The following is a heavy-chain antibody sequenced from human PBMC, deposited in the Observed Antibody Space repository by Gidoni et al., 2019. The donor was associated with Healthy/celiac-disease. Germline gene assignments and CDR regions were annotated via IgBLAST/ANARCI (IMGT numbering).Heavy chain of an antibody. CDR3: AKDRTGKPLRNWFDP. J-gene: IGHJ5*02. CDR1: GFTFSSYG. D-gene: IGHD1-1*01. CDR2: ISYDGSNK. V-gene: IGHV3-30*18. Sequence: QVQLVESGGGVVQPGRSLRLSCAASGFTFSSYGMHWVRQAPGKGLEWVAVISYDGSNKYYADSVKGRFTISRDNSKNTLYLQMNSLRAEDTAVYYCAKDRTGKPLRNWFDPWGQGTLVTVSS.